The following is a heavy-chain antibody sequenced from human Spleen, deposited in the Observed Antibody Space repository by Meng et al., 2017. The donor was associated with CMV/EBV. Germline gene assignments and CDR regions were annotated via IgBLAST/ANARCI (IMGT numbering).Heavy chain of an antibody. V-gene: IGHV1-46*01. Sequence: ASVKVSCKASAYTFTSYYMHWVRQAPGQGLEWMGIINPSGDNTSYAQKFQGRVTMTRDTSTSTLYMELSSLRSEDTAVYYCARDLGSSAPYYGMDVWGQGTTVTVSS. CDR3: ARDLGSSAPYYGMDV. CDR2: INPSGDNT. J-gene: IGHJ6*02. CDR1: AYTFTSYY. D-gene: IGHD6-6*01.